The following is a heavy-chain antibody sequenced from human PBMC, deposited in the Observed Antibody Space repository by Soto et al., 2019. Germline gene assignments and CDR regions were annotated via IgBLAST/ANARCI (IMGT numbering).Heavy chain of an antibody. CDR2: IYHSGST. CDR1: GYSISSGYY. J-gene: IGHJ6*02. Sequence: ETLSLTCAVSGYSISSGYYWGWIRQPPGKGLEWIGNIYHSGSTYYTPSLKSRVTISIDTSKNHFSLNLWSVTAADTAVYYCAKYGENYYDGMDVWGQGTTVTVSS. V-gene: IGHV4-38-2*01. D-gene: IGHD4-17*01. CDR3: AKYGENYYDGMDV.